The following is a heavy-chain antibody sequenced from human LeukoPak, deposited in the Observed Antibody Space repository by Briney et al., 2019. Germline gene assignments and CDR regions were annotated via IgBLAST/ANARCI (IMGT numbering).Heavy chain of an antibody. V-gene: IGHV4-34*01. CDR1: GGSFSGYY. J-gene: IGHJ6*02. CDR3: ARDGIVVVVAASYYYGMDV. D-gene: IGHD2-15*01. Sequence: PSETLSLTCAVYGGSFSGYYWSWIRQPPGKGLEWIGEINHSGSTNYNPSLKSRVTISVDTSKNQVSLKLSSVTAADTAVYYCARDGIVVVVAASYYYGMDVWGQGTTVTVSS. CDR2: INHSGST.